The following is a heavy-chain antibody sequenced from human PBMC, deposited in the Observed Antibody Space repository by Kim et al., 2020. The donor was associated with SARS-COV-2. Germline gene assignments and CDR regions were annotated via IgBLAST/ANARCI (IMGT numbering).Heavy chain of an antibody. CDR1: GFTFSSYW. CDR2: IKQDGSEK. Sequence: GGSLRLSCAASGFTFSSYWMSWVRQAPGKGLEWVANIKQDGSEKYYVDSVKGRFTISRDNAKNSRYLQMNSLRAEDTAVYYCAREHRGTMIVVVIPYYYYYGMYVWGQGTTVTVSS. J-gene: IGHJ6*02. CDR3: AREHRGTMIVVVIPYYYYYGMYV. D-gene: IGHD3-22*01. V-gene: IGHV3-7*03.